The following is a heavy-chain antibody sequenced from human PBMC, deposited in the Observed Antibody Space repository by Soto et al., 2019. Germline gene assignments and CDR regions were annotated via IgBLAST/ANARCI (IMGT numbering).Heavy chain of an antibody. CDR3: ARLTETRLYCSGGSCYFLVDDAFDI. D-gene: IGHD2-15*01. V-gene: IGHV1-8*01. CDR1: GYTFTSYD. CDR2: MNPNSGNT. J-gene: IGHJ3*02. Sequence: ASVKVSCKASGYTFTSYDINWVRQATGQGLEWMGWMNPNSGNTGYAQKFQGRVTMIRNTSISTAYMELSSLRSEDTAVYYCARLTETRLYCSGGSCYFLVDDAFDIWGQGTMVTVSS.